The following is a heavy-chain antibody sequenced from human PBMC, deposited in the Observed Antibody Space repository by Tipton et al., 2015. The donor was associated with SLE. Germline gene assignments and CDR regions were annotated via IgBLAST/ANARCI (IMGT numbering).Heavy chain of an antibody. CDR1: GFTVSSNY. J-gene: IGHJ4*02. CDR3: AIDNWKERAIDS. Sequence: QLVQSGGGLVQPGGSLRLSCAASGFTVSSNYMSWVRQAPGKGLEWVSVIYSATSIYYADSVKGRFTISRDISKNTLYLQMNNLRAEDTAIYYCAIDNWKERAIDSWGQGTLVTVSS. D-gene: IGHD1-20*01. CDR2: IYSATSI. V-gene: IGHV3-53*04.